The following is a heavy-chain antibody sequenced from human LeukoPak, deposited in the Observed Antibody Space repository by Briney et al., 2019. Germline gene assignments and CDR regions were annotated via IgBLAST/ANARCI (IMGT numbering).Heavy chain of an antibody. CDR3: AKDRSSGWYYLDY. Sequence: GGSLRLSCAASGFTFSSYAMSWVRQAPGKGLEWVSAISNSGGSTYYADSVKGRFTISRDNSKNTLYLQMNSLRAEDTAVYYCAKDRSSGWYYLDYWGQGTLVTVSS. CDR2: ISNSGGST. D-gene: IGHD6-19*01. J-gene: IGHJ4*02. V-gene: IGHV3-23*01. CDR1: GFTFSSYA.